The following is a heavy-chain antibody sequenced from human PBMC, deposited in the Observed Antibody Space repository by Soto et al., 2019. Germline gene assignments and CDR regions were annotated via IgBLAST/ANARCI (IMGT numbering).Heavy chain of an antibody. J-gene: IGHJ6*02. CDR2: IIPRSAKS. Sequence: QVQLVQSGAEVKKPGSSVKVSCKASGDTFSTYSITWMRQAPGRGLEWVGGIIPRSAKSNYAQKFEGRVTITADESTSTAYMELSSLRSEDTAVYYCAREGLVLVPTTVISDYYYYAMDVGGQGTTVTVSS. D-gene: IGHD2-2*01. CDR3: AREGLVLVPTTVISDYYYYAMDV. CDR1: GDTFSTYS. V-gene: IGHV1-69*12.